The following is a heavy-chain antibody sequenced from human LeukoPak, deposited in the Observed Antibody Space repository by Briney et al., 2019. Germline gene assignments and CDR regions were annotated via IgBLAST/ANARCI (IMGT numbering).Heavy chain of an antibody. V-gene: IGHV3-74*01. Sequence: GGSLRLSCAASGFTFRTYWMHWVRQAPGEGLVWVSRISTESGSTTGYADSVKGRFTISRDNSKNTLYLQMNSLRAEDTAVYYCAKARRYFDWLRLAPDYWGQGTLVTVSS. D-gene: IGHD3-9*01. J-gene: IGHJ4*02. CDR3: AKARRYFDWLRLAPDY. CDR1: GFTFRTYW. CDR2: ISTESGSTT.